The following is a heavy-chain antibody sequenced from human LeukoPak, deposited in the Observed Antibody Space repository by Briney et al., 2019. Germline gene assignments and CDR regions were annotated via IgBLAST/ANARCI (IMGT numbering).Heavy chain of an antibody. Sequence: SETLSFTCAVSGGSMSNYYWSWIRQPPGKGLEWLGSIYYSGSTSYNPSLKSRVTISVDTSKNQFSLKLTSVTAADTAVYYCARLRGNYFPDYWGQGTLVTVSS. CDR1: GGSMSNYY. CDR2: IYYSGST. J-gene: IGHJ4*02. CDR3: ARLRGNYFPDY. V-gene: IGHV4-59*01. D-gene: IGHD4-11*01.